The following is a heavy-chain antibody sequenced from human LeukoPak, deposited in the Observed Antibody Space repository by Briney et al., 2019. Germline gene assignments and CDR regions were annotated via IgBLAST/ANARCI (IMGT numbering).Heavy chain of an antibody. V-gene: IGHV4-31*03. CDR3: ARVEFQASSSWYLGY. D-gene: IGHD6-13*01. J-gene: IGHJ4*02. CDR2: IYYSGST. CDR1: GSSISSGGYY. Sequence: SETLSLTCTVSGSSISSGGYYWSWIRQHPGKGLEWIGYIYYSGSTYYNPSLKSRVTISVDTSKNQFSLKLSSVTAADTAVYYCARVEFQASSSWYLGYWGQGTLVTVSS.